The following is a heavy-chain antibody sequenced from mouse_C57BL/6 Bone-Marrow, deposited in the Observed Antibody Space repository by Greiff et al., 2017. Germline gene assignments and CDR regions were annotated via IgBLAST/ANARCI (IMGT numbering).Heavy chain of an antibody. D-gene: IGHD1-1*01. CDR3: ASSSLYYGSSSAFAY. J-gene: IGHJ3*01. Sequence: QVQLQQPGAELVMPGASVKLSCKASGYTFTSYWMHWVKQRPGQGLEWIGEIDPGDSYTNYNQKFKGKSTLTVDKSSSTAYMQLSSLTSEDSAVYYCASSSLYYGSSSAFAYWGQGTIVTVSA. CDR2: IDPGDSYT. CDR1: GYTFTSYW. V-gene: IGHV1-69*01.